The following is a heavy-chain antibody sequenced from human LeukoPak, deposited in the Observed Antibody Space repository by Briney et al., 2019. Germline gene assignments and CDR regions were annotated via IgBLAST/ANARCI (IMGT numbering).Heavy chain of an antibody. CDR2: IYYSGST. J-gene: IGHJ4*02. D-gene: IGHD1-26*01. CDR1: GGSISSSSYY. Sequence: SETLSLTCTVSGGSISSSSYYWGWIRQPPGKGLEWIGSIYYSGSTYYNPSLKSRVTISVDTSKNQFSLKLSSVTAADTAVYYCARSKRVGASYYFDYWGQGTLVTVSS. V-gene: IGHV4-39*01. CDR3: ARSKRVGASYYFDY.